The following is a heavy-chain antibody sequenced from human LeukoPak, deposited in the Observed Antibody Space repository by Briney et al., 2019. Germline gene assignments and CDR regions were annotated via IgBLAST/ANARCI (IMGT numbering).Heavy chain of an antibody. Sequence: SETLSLTCTVSGGSISSSSYYWGWIRQPPGKWLEWIGSIYYSGSTYYNPSLKSRVTISVDTSKNQFSLKLSSVTAADTAVYYCARQMGYFDILTPPVYWGQGTLVTVSS. CDR3: ARQMGYFDILTPPVY. D-gene: IGHD3-9*01. CDR2: IYYSGST. CDR1: GGSISSSSYY. V-gene: IGHV4-39*01. J-gene: IGHJ4*02.